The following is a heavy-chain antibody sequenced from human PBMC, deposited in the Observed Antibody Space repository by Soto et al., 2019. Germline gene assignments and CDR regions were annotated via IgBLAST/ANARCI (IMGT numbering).Heavy chain of an antibody. J-gene: IGHJ6*02. D-gene: IGHD3-22*01. CDR3: ARLYYDSSGYFSDYYYYYGMDV. V-gene: IGHV5-10-1*01. Sequence: PGESLKISCQGSGYSFTSYWISWVRQMPGKGLEWMGRIDPSDSYTNYSPSFQGHVTISTDKSISTAYLQWSSLKASDTAMYYCARLYYDSSGYFSDYYYYYGMDVWGQGTTVTVS. CDR1: GYSFTSYW. CDR2: IDPSDSYT.